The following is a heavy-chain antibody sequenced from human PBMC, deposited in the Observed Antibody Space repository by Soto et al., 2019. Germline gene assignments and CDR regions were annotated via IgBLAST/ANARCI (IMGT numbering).Heavy chain of an antibody. CDR1: GGTFSSYA. J-gene: IGHJ5*02. CDR3: VRSVGVANYDNWFDP. CDR2: IIPIFGTA. Sequence: QVQLVQSGAEVKKPGSSVKVSCKASGGTFSSYAISWVRQAPGQGLEWMGGIIPIFGTANYAQKFQGRVTIXVDQSXXTAYMELSSLRSEDTAVYYCVRSVGVANYDNWFDPWGQGTLVTVSS. D-gene: IGHD2-15*01. V-gene: IGHV1-69*12.